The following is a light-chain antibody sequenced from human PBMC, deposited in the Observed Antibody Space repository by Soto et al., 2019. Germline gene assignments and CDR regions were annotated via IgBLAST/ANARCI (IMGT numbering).Light chain of an antibody. Sequence: DIVMTQSPDSLAVSLGERATINCKSSQYVLYSSNNKNYLAWYQQKPGQPPKLLIYWASTRESGVPDRFSGSGSGTDFTLTISSLQAEDVAVYYCQQYYSIPFTFGPGTKVDIK. CDR2: WAS. J-gene: IGKJ3*01. V-gene: IGKV4-1*01. CDR3: QQYYSIPFT. CDR1: QYVLYSSNNKNY.